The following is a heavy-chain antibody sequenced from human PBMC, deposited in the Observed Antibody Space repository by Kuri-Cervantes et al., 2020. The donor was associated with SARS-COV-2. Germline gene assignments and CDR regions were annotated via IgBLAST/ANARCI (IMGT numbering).Heavy chain of an antibody. Sequence: GGSLRLSCAASGFTFSSYWMHWVRQAPGKGLVWVSRINSDGSSTSYADSVKGRFTISRDNSKNTLYLQMNSLRAEDTAVYYCARDSYYYGSGSYWYYYYGMDVWGQGTTVTVSS. CDR3: ARDSYYYGSGSYWYYYYGMDV. CDR2: INSDGSST. D-gene: IGHD3-10*01. V-gene: IGHV3-74*01. CDR1: GFTFSSYW. J-gene: IGHJ6*02.